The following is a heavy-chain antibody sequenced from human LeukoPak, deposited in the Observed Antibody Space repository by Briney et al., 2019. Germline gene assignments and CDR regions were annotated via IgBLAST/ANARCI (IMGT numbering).Heavy chain of an antibody. J-gene: IGHJ4*02. D-gene: IGHD5-12*01. V-gene: IGHV1-2*02. CDR2: INPNSGGT. CDR3: ASVYSGYDLAQLDY. Sequence: ASVKVSCKASGYTFTYYYTHWVRQAPGQGLEWMGWINPNSGGTNYAQKFQGRVTMTRVTFINTAYMEMSRLRSDDTAIYYCASVYSGYDLAQLDYWGQGTLVTVSS. CDR1: GYTFTYYY.